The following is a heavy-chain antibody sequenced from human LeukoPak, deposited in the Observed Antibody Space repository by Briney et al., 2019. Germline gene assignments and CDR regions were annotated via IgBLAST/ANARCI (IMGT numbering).Heavy chain of an antibody. J-gene: IGHJ3*02. CDR1: GGSISSGGYY. Sequence: SSQTLSLTCTVSGGSISSGGYYWSWIRQPAGKGLEWIGRIYTSGSTNYNPSLKSRVTMSVDTSKNQFSLKLSSVTAADTAVYYCARGLRRVFGVVYRALDAFDIWGQGTMVTVSS. CDR3: ARGLRRVFGVVYRALDAFDI. D-gene: IGHD3-3*01. CDR2: IYTSGST. V-gene: IGHV4-61*02.